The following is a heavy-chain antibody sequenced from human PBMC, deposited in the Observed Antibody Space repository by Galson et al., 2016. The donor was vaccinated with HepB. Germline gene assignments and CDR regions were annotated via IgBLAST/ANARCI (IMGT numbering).Heavy chain of an antibody. Sequence: SVKVSCKASGYTFTSYGIIWVRQAPGQGLEWMGWISAYNAYTNYAQNLQGRVTMTIDTSTSTAYMEMRILRYDDTAVYNCARPTYDYGSGSWYFFDFWGQGTLVTVSS. J-gene: IGHJ4*02. V-gene: IGHV1-18*04. CDR3: ARPTYDYGSGSWYFFDF. CDR2: ISAYNAYT. CDR1: GYTFTSYG. D-gene: IGHD3-10*01.